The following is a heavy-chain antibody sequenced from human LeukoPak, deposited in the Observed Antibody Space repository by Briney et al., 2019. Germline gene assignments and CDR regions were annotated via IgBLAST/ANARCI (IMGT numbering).Heavy chain of an antibody. Sequence: GGSLRLSCAASGFTFSGYAMTWVRQAPGKGLEWVSYISSSSSTIYYADSVKGRFTISRDNAKNSLYLQMNSLRAEDTAVYYCAELGITMIGGVWGKGTTVTISS. CDR3: AELGITMIGGV. D-gene: IGHD3-10*02. CDR1: GFTFSGYA. J-gene: IGHJ6*04. V-gene: IGHV3-48*04. CDR2: ISSSSSTI.